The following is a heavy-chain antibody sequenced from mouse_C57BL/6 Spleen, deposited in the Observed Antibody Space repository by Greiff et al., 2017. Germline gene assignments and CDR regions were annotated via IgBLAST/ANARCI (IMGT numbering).Heavy chain of an antibody. D-gene: IGHD3-1*01. CDR1: GYTFTSYW. V-gene: IGHV1-64*01. CDR2: IHPNSGST. J-gene: IGHJ4*01. CDR3: ESGAGYEPEDALDY. Sequence: QVQLQQPGAELVKPGASVKLSCKASGYTFTSYWMHWVKQRPGQGLEWIGMIHPNSGSTNYNQKFKSKATLTVDKSSSTAYMQLSSLTSEDSAVFYSESGAGYEPEDALDYWGQGTVVTVSA.